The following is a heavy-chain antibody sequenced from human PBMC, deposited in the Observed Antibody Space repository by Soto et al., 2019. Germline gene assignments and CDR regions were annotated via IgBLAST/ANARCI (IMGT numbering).Heavy chain of an antibody. CDR1: GFTFSSYA. Sequence: GGSLRLSCAASGFTFSSYAMSWVRQAPGKGLEWVSAISGSGGSTYYADSVKGRFTISRDNSKNTLYLQMNSLRAEDTDVYYCAKDVMCYGPPVTYYDCNYLGTWGKGTRVTVA. D-gene: IGHD4-4*01. CDR3: AKDVMCYGPPVTYYDCNYLGT. CDR2: ISGSGGST. V-gene: IGHV3-23*01. J-gene: IGHJ6*03.